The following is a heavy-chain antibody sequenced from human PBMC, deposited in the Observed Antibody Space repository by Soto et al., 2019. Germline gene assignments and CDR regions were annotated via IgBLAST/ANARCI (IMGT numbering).Heavy chain of an antibody. CDR2: ISGSGGST. D-gene: IGHD2-2*01. J-gene: IGHJ3*02. Sequence: SLEFFRAASGFTFSSYAMSWVRQAPGKGLEWVSAISGSGGSTYYADSVKGRFTISRDKPKNTLYLQMNSLRAEDTAVYYCARARIVVVPAAMDAFDIWGQGTMVTVS. CDR3: ARARIVVVPAAMDAFDI. V-gene: IGHV3-23*01. CDR1: GFTFSSYA.